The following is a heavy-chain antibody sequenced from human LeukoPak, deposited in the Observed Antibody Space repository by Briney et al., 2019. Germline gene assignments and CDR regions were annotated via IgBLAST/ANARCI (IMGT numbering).Heavy chain of an antibody. CDR3: ARDNARGGSFSDYLRYFQH. J-gene: IGHJ1*01. D-gene: IGHD5/OR15-5a*01. Sequence: SETLSLTCPVSGGSINSGNYYWSWIPQPPGKGIGGVGPIFSSGSTNYNPSLKSRVTISVDTSKNNLSLNLNSVTAADTSVYYCARDNARGGSFSDYLRYFQHWGQGTLVTVSS. CDR2: IFSSGST. V-gene: IGHV4-61*02. CDR1: GGSINSGNYY.